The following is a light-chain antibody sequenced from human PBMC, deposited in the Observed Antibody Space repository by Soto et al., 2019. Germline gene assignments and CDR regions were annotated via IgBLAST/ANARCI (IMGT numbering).Light chain of an antibody. Sequence: DIVMTQSPDSLAVSLGESATINCKSSQIVLYSSNNKNYLAWYQQKPGQPPKLLIYWASTRESGVPDRFSGSGSVTDFTLTISSLQAEDVAVYYCQQYYSTPLTFGGGTKVDIK. V-gene: IGKV4-1*01. J-gene: IGKJ4*01. CDR2: WAS. CDR3: QQYYSTPLT. CDR1: QIVLYSSNNKNY.